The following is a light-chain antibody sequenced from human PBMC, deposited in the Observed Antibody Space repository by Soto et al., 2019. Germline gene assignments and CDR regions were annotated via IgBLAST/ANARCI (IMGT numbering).Light chain of an antibody. Sequence: DIQMTQSPSSLSASVGDRVTITCRASQGINIYLAWYKQKAGKVPKLLIYDASTLQSGVPSRFSGSGSGTDFTLTISGLQPEDVATYYCQKYNGAPLTFGGGNKVEIK. CDR2: DAS. J-gene: IGKJ4*01. V-gene: IGKV1-27*01. CDR1: QGINIY. CDR3: QKYNGAPLT.